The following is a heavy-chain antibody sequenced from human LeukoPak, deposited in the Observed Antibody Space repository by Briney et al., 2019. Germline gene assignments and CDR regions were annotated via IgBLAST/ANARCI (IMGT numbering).Heavy chain of an antibody. CDR1: GYTFTGYY. CDR3: ARNPGVTMVRGDDY. J-gene: IGHJ4*02. CDR2: INPNSGGT. Sequence: ASVKVSCKASGYTFTGYYMHWVRQAPGQGLEWMGWINPNSGGTNYAQKFQGRVTMTRDTSISTAYMELSRLRSDDTAVYYCARNPGVTMVRGDDYWGQGTLVTVSS. V-gene: IGHV1-2*02. D-gene: IGHD3-10*01.